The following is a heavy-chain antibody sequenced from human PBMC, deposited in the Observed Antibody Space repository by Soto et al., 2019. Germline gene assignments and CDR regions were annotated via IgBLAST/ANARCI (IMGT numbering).Heavy chain of an antibody. J-gene: IGHJ1*01. Sequence: GGSLRLSCAASGFTFSSYAMSWVRQAPGKGLEWVSAISGSGGTTYYADSVKGRFTISRDDSKNTLYLQMNSLTAEDTAVYYCFAPTAGYWGQGTLVTVSS. CDR1: GFTFSSYA. D-gene: IGHD6-13*01. CDR3: FAPTAGY. V-gene: IGHV3-23*01. CDR2: ISGSGGTT.